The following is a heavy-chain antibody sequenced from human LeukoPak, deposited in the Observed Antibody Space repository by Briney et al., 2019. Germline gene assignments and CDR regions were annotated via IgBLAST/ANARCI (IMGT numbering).Heavy chain of an antibody. Sequence: PGGSLRLSCAASGFTFRSYWMHWVRQAPGKGLVWVSRIKSDGSSVTYAESVKGRFTISRDNAKNTLYLQMNSLRAEDTAVYYCARDQLYCSGGICYFDYWGRGTLVTVSS. CDR2: IKSDGSSV. J-gene: IGHJ4*02. D-gene: IGHD2-15*01. CDR1: GFTFRSYW. V-gene: IGHV3-74*01. CDR3: ARDQLYCSGGICYFDY.